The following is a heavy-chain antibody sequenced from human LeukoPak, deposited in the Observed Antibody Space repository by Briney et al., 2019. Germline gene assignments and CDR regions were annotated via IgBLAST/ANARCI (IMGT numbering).Heavy chain of an antibody. CDR3: ARQQEVSGYFDY. CDR2: INPNSGVT. D-gene: IGHD3-16*02. V-gene: IGHV1-2*02. J-gene: IGHJ4*02. CDR1: GYLFINYG. Sequence: GASVKVSCKASGYLFINYGITWLRQAPGQGLEWMGWINPNSGVTNYAQNFQGRVSMTRDTSISTAYMELSRLRSDDTAVYYCARQQEVSGYFDYWGQGTLVTVSS.